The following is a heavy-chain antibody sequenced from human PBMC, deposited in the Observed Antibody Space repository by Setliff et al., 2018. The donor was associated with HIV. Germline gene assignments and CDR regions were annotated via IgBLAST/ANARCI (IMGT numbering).Heavy chain of an antibody. V-gene: IGHV4-31*03. CDR2: IHHSGNA. Sequence: SETLSLTCTLSGFSISSDGFYWNWIRQRPGKGLEWIAYIHHSGNAYYTPSLQSRATISVDTSKNQFSLKLNSVTAADTAVYFCAREVDKRQDSDAFDIWGPGTMVTVSS. CDR3: AREVDKRQDSDAFDI. CDR1: GFSISSDGFY. D-gene: IGHD2-15*01. J-gene: IGHJ3*02.